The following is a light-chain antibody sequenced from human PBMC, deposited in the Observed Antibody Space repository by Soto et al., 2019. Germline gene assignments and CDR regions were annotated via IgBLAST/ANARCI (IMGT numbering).Light chain of an antibody. V-gene: IGKV3-20*01. CDR1: QSVSSSY. CDR3: QQYGCSHPWT. CDR2: GAS. Sequence: EIVLTQSPGTLSLSPGERATLSCRASQSVSSSYLAWYQQKPGQAPRLLIYGASSSATGIPVRFSGSGSGTDLPLTISGLEHEDFAVYYCQQYGCSHPWTFGQGTKVEIK. J-gene: IGKJ1*01.